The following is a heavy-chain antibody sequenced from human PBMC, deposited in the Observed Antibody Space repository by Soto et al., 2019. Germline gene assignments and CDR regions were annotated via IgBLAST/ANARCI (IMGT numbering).Heavy chain of an antibody. CDR3: AKEYGSTWIDH. V-gene: IGHV3-30*18. CDR1: GFTFSTYG. CDR2: MSYDGTKE. J-gene: IGHJ4*02. D-gene: IGHD6-13*01. Sequence: GGSLRLSCAASGFTFSTYGMHWVRQAPGKGLEWVAAMSYDGTKEYYVDSVKGRFTISRDNSRNTLFLQLNSLRAEDTAVYYCAKEYGSTWIDHWGQGTLVTISS.